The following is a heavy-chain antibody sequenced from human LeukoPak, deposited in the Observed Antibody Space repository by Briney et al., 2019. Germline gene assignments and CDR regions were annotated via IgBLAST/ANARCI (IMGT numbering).Heavy chain of an antibody. CDR2: INPNSGGT. CDR1: GYTFTGYY. Sequence: GASVKVSCKASGYTFTGYYMHWVRQAPGQGLEWMGWINPNSGGTNYAQKSQGRVTMTRDTSISTAYMELSRLRSDDTAVYYCASAPAARKDWFDPWGQGTLVTVSS. D-gene: IGHD2-2*01. V-gene: IGHV1-2*02. CDR3: ASAPAARKDWFDP. J-gene: IGHJ5*02.